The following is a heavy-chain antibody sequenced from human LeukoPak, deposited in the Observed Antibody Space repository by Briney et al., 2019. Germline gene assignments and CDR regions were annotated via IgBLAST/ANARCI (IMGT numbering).Heavy chain of an antibody. CDR3: ARGAYCSSTSCYTDYYMDV. V-gene: IGHV1-18*01. CDR1: GYTFTSYG. Sequence: ASVKVSCKASGYTFTSYGISWVRQAPGQGLEWMGWISAYNGNTNYAQKLQGRVTMTTDTSTSTAYMELRSLRSDDTAVYYCARGAYCSSTSCYTDYYMDVWGKGTTVTVSS. D-gene: IGHD2-2*02. J-gene: IGHJ6*03. CDR2: ISAYNGNT.